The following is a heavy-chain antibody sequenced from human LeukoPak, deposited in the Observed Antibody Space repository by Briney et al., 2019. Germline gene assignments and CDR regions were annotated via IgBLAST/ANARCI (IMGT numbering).Heavy chain of an antibody. CDR1: GFTFSSYG. CDR2: ISYDGSNK. D-gene: IGHD3-10*01. V-gene: IGHV3-30*18. Sequence: GRSLRLSCAASGFTFSSYGMHWVRQAPGKGLEWVAVISYDGSNKYYADSVKGRFTISRDNSKNTLYLQMNSLRAEDTAVYYCAKARGVRGYYYYGMDVWGQGTTVTVSS. J-gene: IGHJ6*02. CDR3: AKARGVRGYYYYGMDV.